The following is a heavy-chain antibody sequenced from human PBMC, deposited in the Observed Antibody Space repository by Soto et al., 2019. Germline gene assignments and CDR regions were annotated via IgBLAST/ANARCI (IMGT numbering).Heavy chain of an antibody. Sequence: SETLSLTCTVAGGSVSSGSYYWSWNRQPPGKGLEWIGYIYYSGSTNYNPSLKSRVTISVDTSKNQFSLKLSSVTAADTAVYYCARGHSSSSSYYYYGMDVWGQGTTVTVSS. CDR3: ARGHSSSSSYYYYGMDV. CDR2: IYYSGST. J-gene: IGHJ6*02. V-gene: IGHV4-61*01. CDR1: GGSVSSGSYY. D-gene: IGHD6-6*01.